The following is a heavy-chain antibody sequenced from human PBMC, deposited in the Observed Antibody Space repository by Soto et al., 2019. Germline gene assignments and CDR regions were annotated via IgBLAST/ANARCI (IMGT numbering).Heavy chain of an antibody. CDR1: GFPFSNYV. Sequence: GGSLRLSCTASGFPFSNYVMSWARPAPGKGLEWVANIKQDGSEKYYVDSVKGRFTISRDNAKNSLYLQMNSLRAEDTAVYYCARHYCSGGSCLFGPWGQGTLVTVSS. D-gene: IGHD2-15*01. V-gene: IGHV3-7*01. J-gene: IGHJ5*02. CDR3: ARHYCSGGSCLFGP. CDR2: IKQDGSEK.